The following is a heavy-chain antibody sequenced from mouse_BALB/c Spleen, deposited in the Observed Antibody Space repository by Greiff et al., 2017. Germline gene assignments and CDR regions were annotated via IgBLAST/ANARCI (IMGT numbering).Heavy chain of an antibody. CDR3: ASLPGFAY. CDR2: INPSNGRT. V-gene: IGHV1S81*02. CDR1: GYTFTSYW. Sequence: QVQLKQSGAELVKPGASVKLSCKASGYTFTSYWMHWVKQRPGQGLEWIGEINPSNGRTNYNEKFKSKATLTVDKSSSTAYMQLSSLTSEDSAVYYCASLPGFAYWGQGTLVTVSA. J-gene: IGHJ3*01. D-gene: IGHD2-10*01.